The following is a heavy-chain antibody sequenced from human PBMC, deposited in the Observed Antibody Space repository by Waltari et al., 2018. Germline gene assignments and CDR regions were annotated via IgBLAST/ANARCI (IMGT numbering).Heavy chain of an antibody. CDR3: ARASYGDYFFDY. CDR1: GYTFTGYY. CDR2: INPDRGGA. Sequence: QVQLVQSGAEVKKPGASVKVSCKASGYTFTGYYMHWVRQAPGQGLEWMGRINPDRGGANYAQKFQGRVTMTRDTSISTAYMELSRLRSDDTAVYYCARASYGDYFFDYWGQGTLVTVSS. V-gene: IGHV1-2*06. D-gene: IGHD4-17*01. J-gene: IGHJ4*02.